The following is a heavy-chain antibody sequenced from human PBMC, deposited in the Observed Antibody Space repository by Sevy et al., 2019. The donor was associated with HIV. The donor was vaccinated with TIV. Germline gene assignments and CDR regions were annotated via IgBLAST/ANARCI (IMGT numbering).Heavy chain of an antibody. CDR3: ASVRFGELYNNWFDP. V-gene: IGHV4-31*03. CDR2: IYYSGST. Sequence: SETLSLTCTVSGGSISSGGYYWSWIRQHPGKGLEWIGYIYYSGSTYYNPSLKSRVTISVDTSKNQFSLKLSSVTAADTAVYYCASVRFGELYNNWFDPWGQGTLVTVSS. CDR1: GGSISSGGYY. D-gene: IGHD3-10*01. J-gene: IGHJ5*02.